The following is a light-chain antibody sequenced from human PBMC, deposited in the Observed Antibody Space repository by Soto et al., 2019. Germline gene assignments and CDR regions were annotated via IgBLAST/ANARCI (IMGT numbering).Light chain of an antibody. Sequence: DIQMTQSPSTLSASVGDRVSITCRASQRISTCLAWYQQKPGKAPTLLIYDASSLQSGVPSRFSGSGSGTEFTLTISSLQSDDLATYYCQQYQIDWTFGQGTKVEIK. CDR3: QQYQIDWT. CDR1: QRISTC. V-gene: IGKV1-5*01. J-gene: IGKJ1*01. CDR2: DAS.